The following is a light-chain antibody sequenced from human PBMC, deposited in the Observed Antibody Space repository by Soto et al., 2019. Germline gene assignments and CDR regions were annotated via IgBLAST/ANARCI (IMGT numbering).Light chain of an antibody. Sequence: DIQMTQSPSTLSASVGDRVTIACRASQNIGVWLAWYQQKPGKVPTLLIYAASNLQSGVPSRFRGSRSGTEFTLTVSSLQPEDFATYYCLQDHDDSWTFGQGTKVDIK. CDR2: AAS. CDR3: LQDHDDSWT. CDR1: QNIGVW. J-gene: IGKJ1*01. V-gene: IGKV1-5*01.